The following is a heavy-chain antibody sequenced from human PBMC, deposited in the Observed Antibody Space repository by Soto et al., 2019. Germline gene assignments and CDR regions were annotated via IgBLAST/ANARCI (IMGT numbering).Heavy chain of an antibody. CDR2: IYYSGST. V-gene: IGHV4-39*02. Sequence: SETLSLTCIVSGGSISGTIYYWGWIRQPPGKGLEWIGSIYYSGSTYYNPSLKSRVTISVDTSKNHFSLKLTSVTAADTAVYYCARPGGSGWFYFDSWGQGSQVTVSS. CDR1: GGSISGTIYY. D-gene: IGHD6-13*01. J-gene: IGHJ4*02. CDR3: ARPGGSGWFYFDS.